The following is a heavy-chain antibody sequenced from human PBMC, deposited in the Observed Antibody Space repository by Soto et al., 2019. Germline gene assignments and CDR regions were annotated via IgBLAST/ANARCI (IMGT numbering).Heavy chain of an antibody. CDR2: IYHSGST. J-gene: IGHJ3*02. Sequence: GKGLEWIGEIYHSGSTNYNPSLKSRVTISVDKSKNQFSLKLSSVTAADTAVYYCARAASSGYYYNAFDIWGQGTMVTVSS. D-gene: IGHD3-22*01. V-gene: IGHV4-4*02. CDR3: ARAASSGYYYNAFDI.